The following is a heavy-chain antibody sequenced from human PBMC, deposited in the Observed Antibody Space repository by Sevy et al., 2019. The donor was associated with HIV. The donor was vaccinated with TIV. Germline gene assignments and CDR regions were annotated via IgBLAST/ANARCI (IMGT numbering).Heavy chain of an antibody. CDR2: VYPNSGDT. CDR1: GYTFTAYH. Sequence: ASVKVSCKTSGYTFTAYHMHWMRQAPGQGLEGMGWVYPNSGDTEYAQKFQGRVTMTTDTSINTVYMELSGLRSDDTAMYYCSRETWYFANWGQGTLVTVSS. J-gene: IGHJ4*02. D-gene: IGHD6-13*01. CDR3: SRETWYFAN. V-gene: IGHV1-2*02.